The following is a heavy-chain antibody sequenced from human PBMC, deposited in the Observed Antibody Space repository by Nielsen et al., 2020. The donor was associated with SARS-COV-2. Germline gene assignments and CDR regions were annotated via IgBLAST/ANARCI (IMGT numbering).Heavy chain of an antibody. Sequence: VRQAPGQGLEWMGWINTNTGNPTYAQGFTGRFVFSLDTSVSTAYLQISSLKAEDTAVYYCARAKWELHYYGMDVWGQGTTVTVSS. CDR2: INTNTGNP. V-gene: IGHV7-4-1*02. CDR3: ARAKWELHYYGMDV. J-gene: IGHJ6*02. D-gene: IGHD1-26*01.